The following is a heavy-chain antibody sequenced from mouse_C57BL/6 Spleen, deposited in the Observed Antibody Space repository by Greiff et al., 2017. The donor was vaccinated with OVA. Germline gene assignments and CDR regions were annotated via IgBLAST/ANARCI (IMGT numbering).Heavy chain of an antibody. Sequence: QVQLKESGPELVKPGASVKISCKASGYAFSSSWMNWVKQRPGKGLEWIGRIYPGDGDTNYNGKFKGKATLTADKSSSTAYTQLSSLTSEDSAVYFCARSDPYYAMDYWGQGTSVTVSS. V-gene: IGHV1-82*01. CDR2: IYPGDGDT. J-gene: IGHJ4*01. D-gene: IGHD2-13*01. CDR3: ARSDPYYAMDY. CDR1: GYAFSSSW.